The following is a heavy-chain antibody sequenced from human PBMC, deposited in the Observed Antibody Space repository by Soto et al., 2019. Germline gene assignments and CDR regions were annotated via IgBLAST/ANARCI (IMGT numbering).Heavy chain of an antibody. V-gene: IGHV3-33*01. D-gene: IGHD3-22*01. CDR1: GFTFSSYG. J-gene: IGHJ4*02. CDR2: IWYDGSNK. Sequence: QVQLVESGGGVVQPGRSLRLSCAASGFTFSSYGMHWVRQAPGKGLEWVAVIWYDGSNKYYADSVKGRFTISRDNSKNTLYLQMNSLRAEDTAVYYCARGSGYYDSSGYSIFDYWGQGTLVTVSS. CDR3: ARGSGYYDSSGYSIFDY.